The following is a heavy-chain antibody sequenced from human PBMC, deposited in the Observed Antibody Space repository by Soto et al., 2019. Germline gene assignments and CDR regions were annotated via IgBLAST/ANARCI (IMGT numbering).Heavy chain of an antibody. V-gene: IGHV4-59*08. J-gene: IGHJ4*02. CDR3: ARHQSSLAIFGVVIFDY. D-gene: IGHD3-3*01. CDR2: IYYSGRT. CDR1: GGSISSYY. Sequence: SETLSLTCTVSGGSISSYYWSWIRQPPGKGLEWIGYIYYSGRTNYNPSLKSRVTISVDTSKNQFSLKLSSVTAADTAVYYCARHQSSLAIFGVVIFDYWGQGTLVIVSS.